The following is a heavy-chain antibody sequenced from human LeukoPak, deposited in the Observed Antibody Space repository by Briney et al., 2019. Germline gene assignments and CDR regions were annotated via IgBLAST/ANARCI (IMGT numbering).Heavy chain of an antibody. Sequence: ASVKVSCKASGYTFTGYYMHWVRQAPGQGLEWMGWINPNSGGTNYAQEFQGRVTMTRDTSISTAYLQWSSLKASDTAMYYCARQGYDSSGLGLYYFDFWGQGTLVTVSS. J-gene: IGHJ4*02. CDR1: GYTFTGYY. CDR2: INPNSGGT. D-gene: IGHD3-22*01. V-gene: IGHV1-2*02. CDR3: ARQGYDSSGLGLYYFDF.